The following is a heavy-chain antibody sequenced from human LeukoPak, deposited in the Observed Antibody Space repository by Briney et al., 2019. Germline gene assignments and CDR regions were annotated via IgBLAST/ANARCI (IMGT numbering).Heavy chain of an antibody. CDR2: ISYDGTKK. CDR3: AKAFQISITVILDVPAFDL. J-gene: IGHJ3*01. V-gene: IGHV3-30*18. CDR1: GFTFNTYG. Sequence: GGSLRLSCEVSGFTFNTYGIHWVRQTPGKGLEWVALISYDGTKKWYTDSVKGRFTISRDNSKNTLYLQMDSLRAEDSAVYYCAKAFQISITVILDVPAFDLWGQGTMVTVSS. D-gene: IGHD2/OR15-2a*01.